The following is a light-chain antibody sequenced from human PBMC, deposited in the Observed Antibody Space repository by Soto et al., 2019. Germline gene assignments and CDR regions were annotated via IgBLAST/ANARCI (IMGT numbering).Light chain of an antibody. J-gene: IGKJ2*01. CDR2: GAS. CDR3: QQFGNSPPYT. CDR1: QSVSSSY. V-gene: IGKV3-20*01. Sequence: EIVLTQSPGTLSLSPGERATLSCRASQSVSSSYLAWYQQKPGQAPRLLIYGASSRATGIPDRFSGSGSGTDFTLTIRRLEPEDFAVYYCQQFGNSPPYTFGQGTKLEIK.